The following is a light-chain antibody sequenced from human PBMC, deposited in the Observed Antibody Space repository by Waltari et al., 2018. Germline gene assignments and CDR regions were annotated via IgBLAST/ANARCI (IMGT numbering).Light chain of an antibody. CDR1: QDINNY. CDR3: QQYDNLPLT. Sequence: DIQMPQSPSSLSASVGDRVTITCQASQDINNYLNWYQQKPGKAPKLLIYDASNLETGVPSRFSGSGSGTDFTFTISSLQPEDIATYHCQQYDNLPLTFGGGTKVEI. V-gene: IGKV1-33*01. CDR2: DAS. J-gene: IGKJ4*01.